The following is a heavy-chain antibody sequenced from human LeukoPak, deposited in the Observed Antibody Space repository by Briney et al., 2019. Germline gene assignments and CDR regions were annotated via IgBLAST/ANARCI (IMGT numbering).Heavy chain of an antibody. V-gene: IGHV3-30*18. D-gene: IGHD6-13*01. CDR3: AKADSSQDAFDI. CDR2: ISYDGSNK. J-gene: IGHJ3*02. Sequence: GGSLRLSCAASGFTFSSYGMHWVRQAPGKGLEWVAVISYDGSNKYYADSVKGRFTISRDNSKNTLYLQMNSLRAEDTAVYYCAKADSSQDAFDIWGQGTMVTVSS. CDR1: GFTFSSYG.